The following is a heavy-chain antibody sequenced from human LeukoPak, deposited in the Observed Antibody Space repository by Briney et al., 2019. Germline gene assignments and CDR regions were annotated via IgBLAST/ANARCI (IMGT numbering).Heavy chain of an antibody. J-gene: IGHJ4*02. Sequence: ASVKVSCKASGYTFPGYYMHCVRQAPGQGLEWMGWINPNSGGTNYAQKFQGRVTMTRDTSISTAYMELSSLRSEDTAVYYCARAGGYCGRISCPYYFDYWGQGSLVAVSS. D-gene: IGHD2-15*01. V-gene: IGHV1-2*02. CDR2: INPNSGGT. CDR1: GYTFPGYY. CDR3: ARAGGYCGRISCPYYFDY.